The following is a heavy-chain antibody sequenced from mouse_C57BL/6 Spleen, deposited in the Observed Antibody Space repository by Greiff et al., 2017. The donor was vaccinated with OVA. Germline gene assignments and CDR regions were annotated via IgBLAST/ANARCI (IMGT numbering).Heavy chain of an antibody. CDR2: IYPGSGNT. CDR1: GYSFTSYY. J-gene: IGHJ2*01. D-gene: IGHD1-1*01. CDR3: ARVYYGSSPYYFDY. V-gene: IGHV1-66*01. Sequence: VKVVESGPELVKPGASVKISCKASGYSFTSYYIHWVKQRPGQGLEWIGWIYPGSGNTKYNEKFKGKATLTADTSSSTAYMQLSSLTSADSAVYYCARVYYGSSPYYFDYWGQGTTLTVSS.